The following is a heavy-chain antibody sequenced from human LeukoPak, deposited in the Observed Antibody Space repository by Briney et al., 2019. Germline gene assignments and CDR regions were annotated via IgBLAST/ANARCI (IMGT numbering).Heavy chain of an antibody. CDR1: GDSISPYY. Sequence: SSETLSLTCTVSGDSISPYYWSWIRQSAEKGLQWIGRVSAGGTTDYNPSLKSRVTISVDTSKNQFSLKLSSVTAADTAVYYCARSIYYDFWSGSGNTAYFDYWGQGTLVTVSS. J-gene: IGHJ4*02. D-gene: IGHD3-3*01. CDR2: VSAGGTT. V-gene: IGHV4-4*07. CDR3: ARSIYYDFWSGSGNTAYFDY.